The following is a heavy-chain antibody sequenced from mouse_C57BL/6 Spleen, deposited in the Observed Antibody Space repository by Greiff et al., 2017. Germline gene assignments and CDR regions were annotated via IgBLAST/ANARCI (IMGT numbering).Heavy chain of an antibody. J-gene: IGHJ4*01. V-gene: IGHV1-26*01. CDR1: GYTFTDYY. CDR3: ARGYYGPRGYAMDY. CDR2: LNPNNGGT. D-gene: IGHD1-2*01. Sequence: VQLKQSGPELVKPGASVKISCKASGYTFTDYYMNWVKQSHGKSLEWIGDLNPNNGGTSYNQKFKGKATLTVDKSSSTAYMELRSLTSEDSAVYYCARGYYGPRGYAMDYWGQGTSVTVSS.